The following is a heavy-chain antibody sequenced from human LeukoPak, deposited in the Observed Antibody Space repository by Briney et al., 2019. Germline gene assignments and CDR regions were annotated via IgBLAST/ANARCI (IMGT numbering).Heavy chain of an antibody. CDR3: ARMGSYCSGGNCYSWYYFDY. V-gene: IGHV4-61*02. Sequence: SETLSLTRTLSGVSIRSGSYYWRWIRQPAGKGLEWIVRIYTSGSTNYTPSLKTRVTISVDTSKNQSSLKLSSVTAADTAVYYCARMGSYCSGGNCYSWYYFDYWGQGTLVTVSS. CDR1: GVSIRSGSYY. CDR2: IYTSGST. J-gene: IGHJ4*02. D-gene: IGHD2-15*01.